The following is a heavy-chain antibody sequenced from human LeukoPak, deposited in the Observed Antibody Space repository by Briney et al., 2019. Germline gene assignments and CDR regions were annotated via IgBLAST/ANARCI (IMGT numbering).Heavy chain of an antibody. D-gene: IGHD3-10*01. CDR2: IYNTGRT. CDR3: TRRTFGGVSGMDV. J-gene: IGHJ6*02. V-gene: IGHV4-31*03. Sequence: SQTLSLTCSVSGDSITSDDNCWTWIRQHPGKGLEWIGYIYNTGRTYYNPSLSSRISMSRDTSKNQFSLKVNSVTAADTAVYYCTRRTFGGVSGMDVWGQGTTVTVSS. CDR1: GDSITSDDNC.